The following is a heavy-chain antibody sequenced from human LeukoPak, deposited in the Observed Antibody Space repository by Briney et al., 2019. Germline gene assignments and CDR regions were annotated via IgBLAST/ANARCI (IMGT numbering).Heavy chain of an antibody. CDR2: ISSSSSYT. V-gene: IGHV3-11*03. J-gene: IGHJ4*02. Sequence: GGSLRLSCAASGFTFSDYYMSWIRQAPGKGLEWVSYISSSSSYTNYADSVKGRFTISRDNAKNSLYLQMNSPRAEDTAVYYCARSTTVVTPLDYWGQGTLVTVSS. CDR1: GFTFSDYY. D-gene: IGHD4-23*01. CDR3: ARSTTVVTPLDY.